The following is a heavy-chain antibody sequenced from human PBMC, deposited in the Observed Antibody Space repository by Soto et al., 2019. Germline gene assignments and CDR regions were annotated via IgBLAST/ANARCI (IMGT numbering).Heavy chain of an antibody. CDR2: ISAYNGNT. J-gene: IGHJ5*02. D-gene: IGHD3-22*01. CDR1: GYTFTSYG. V-gene: IGHV1-18*01. Sequence: ASVKVSCKASGYTFTSYGISWVRQAPGQGLEWMGWISAYNGNTNYAQKLQGRVTMTTDTSTSTAYMELRSLRSDDTAVYYCAREGTYYYDSSGPRRWFDPWGQGTLGTVSS. CDR3: AREGTYYYDSSGPRRWFDP.